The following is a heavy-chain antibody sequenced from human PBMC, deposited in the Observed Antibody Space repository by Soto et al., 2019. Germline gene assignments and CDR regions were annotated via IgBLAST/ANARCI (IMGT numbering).Heavy chain of an antibody. J-gene: IGHJ4*01. CDR2: VYYSGST. V-gene: IGHV4-39*01. CDR3: ARPNLGYGDYSDY. Sequence: QLQLQESGPGLVKPSETLSLTCTVSGDSISSSSYYWGWIRQPPGRGLAWIGHVYYSGSTFYNPSLKIRVTISVDTTKNQFSLKLRSVTAADTAVYYCARPNLGYGDYSDYCGKGTILTVPS. CDR1: GDSISSSSYY. D-gene: IGHD4-17*01.